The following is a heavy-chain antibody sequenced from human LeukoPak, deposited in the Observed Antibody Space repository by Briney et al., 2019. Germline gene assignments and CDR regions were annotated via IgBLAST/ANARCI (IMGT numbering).Heavy chain of an antibody. CDR1: GGTFSSYA. CDR3: ARDPRYCSRTSCYRSWFDP. D-gene: IGHD2-2*01. J-gene: IGHJ5*02. V-gene: IGHV1-69*05. CDR2: IIPIFGTA. Sequence: SVKVSCKASGGTFSSYAISWVRQAPGQGLEWMGGIIPIFGTANYAQKFQGRVTITTDESTSTAYMELSSLRSEDTAVYYCARDPRYCSRTSCYRSWFDPWGQGTLVTVSS.